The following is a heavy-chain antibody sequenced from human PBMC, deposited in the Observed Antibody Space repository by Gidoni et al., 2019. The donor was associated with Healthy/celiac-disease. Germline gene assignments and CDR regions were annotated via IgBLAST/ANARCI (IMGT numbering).Heavy chain of an antibody. Sequence: QVQLVGSGGGVVKPGRSLRLSCAASGFTFSSYGMHWGRQAPGKGLEWVAVIWYDGSNKYYADSVKGRFTISRDNSKNTLYLQMNSLRAEDTAVYYCARGPRVPAAIDYWGQGTLVTVSS. D-gene: IGHD2-2*01. V-gene: IGHV3-33*01. CDR1: GFTFSSYG. CDR2: IWYDGSNK. J-gene: IGHJ4*02. CDR3: ARGPRVPAAIDY.